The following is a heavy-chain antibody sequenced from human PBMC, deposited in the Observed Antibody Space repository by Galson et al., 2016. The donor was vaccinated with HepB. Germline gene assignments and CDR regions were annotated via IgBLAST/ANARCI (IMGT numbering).Heavy chain of an antibody. D-gene: IGHD5-12*01. CDR1: GYTFTTYA. CDR2: INAANGDT. V-gene: IGHV1-3*01. Sequence: SVKVSCKASGYTFTTYAMYWVRQDPGQRLEWMGWINAANGDTKYSQKLQGRGTITWDTSANTAYMELSSLRSEDTAVYYCARGHIVATVDYYYYGLDVWGQGTTVTVSS. CDR3: ARGHIVATVDYYYYGLDV. J-gene: IGHJ6*02.